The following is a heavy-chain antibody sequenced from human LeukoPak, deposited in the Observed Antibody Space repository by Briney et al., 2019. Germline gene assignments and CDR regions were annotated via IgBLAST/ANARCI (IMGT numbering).Heavy chain of an antibody. J-gene: IGHJ3*02. Sequence: PSETLSLTCAVYGGSFSGFYWSWIRQPPGKGLEWIGEIHHSGSTNYNPSLKSRVTISVDTSKNQFSLKLSSVTAADTAVYYCARGPVSYDILTSYYCNAFDIWGQGTMVTVSS. V-gene: IGHV4-34*01. CDR2: IHHSGST. CDR3: ARGPVSYDILTSYYCNAFDI. D-gene: IGHD3-9*01. CDR1: GGSFSGFY.